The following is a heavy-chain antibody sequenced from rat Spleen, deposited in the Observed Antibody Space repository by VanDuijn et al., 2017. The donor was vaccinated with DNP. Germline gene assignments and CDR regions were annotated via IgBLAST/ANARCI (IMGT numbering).Heavy chain of an antibody. CDR2: ITSSGGDT. J-gene: IGHJ1*01. V-gene: IGHV5-58*01. CDR1: GFTFSRYW. Sequence: EVQLVETGGGLVQPGRSLKLSCVASGFTFSRYWMYWIRQVPGKGLEWVASITSSGGDTYYPDSVKGRFTVSRDNAKSILYLQMNSLRSEDTATYYCARHGRVTTVATYWYFDFWGPGTMVTVSS. CDR3: ARHGRVTTVATYWYFDF. D-gene: IGHD1-3*01.